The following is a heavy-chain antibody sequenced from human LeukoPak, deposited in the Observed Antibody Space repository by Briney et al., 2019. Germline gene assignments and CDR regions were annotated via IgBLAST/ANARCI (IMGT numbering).Heavy chain of an antibody. CDR1: GFTFSSYA. CDR2: IGSGGTT. D-gene: IGHD1-7*01. Sequence: PGGSLRLSCAASGFTFSSYAMSWVRQAPGKGLEWVSAIGSGGTTFYADSVKGRFKISRDNSKNTVYLQMNSLRAEDTAVEYCAXKQAGTRPFDYWGQGTLVTVSS. V-gene: IGHV3-23*01. CDR3: AXKQAGTRPFDY. J-gene: IGHJ4*02.